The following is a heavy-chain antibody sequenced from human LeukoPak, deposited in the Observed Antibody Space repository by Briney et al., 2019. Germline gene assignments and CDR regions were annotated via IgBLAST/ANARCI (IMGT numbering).Heavy chain of an antibody. CDR3: ARDQEGFDY. CDR1: GYTFTSNY. J-gene: IGHJ4*02. Sequence: ASVKVSCKASGYTFTSNYIHWVRQAPGQGLEWMGMIYPRDGSTSYARKFQGRVTVTRDTSTSTVHMELSGLRSEDTAVYYCARDQEGFDYWGQGTLVTVSS. V-gene: IGHV1-46*01. CDR2: IYPRDGST.